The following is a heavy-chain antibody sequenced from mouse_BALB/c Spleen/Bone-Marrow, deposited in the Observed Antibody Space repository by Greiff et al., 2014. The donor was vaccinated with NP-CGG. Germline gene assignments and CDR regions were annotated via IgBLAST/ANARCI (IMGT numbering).Heavy chain of an antibody. CDR1: GFNIKDTY. CDR3: ANYYYGSSLFAY. CDR2: IHPANGNT. D-gene: IGHD1-1*01. Sequence: EVQLQQSGAELVKPGASVKLSCTASGFNIKDTYMHWVKQRPEQGLEWIGRIHPANGNTKYDPKFQGKATITADTSSNTAYLQLSSLTSEDTAVYYCANYYYGSSLFAYWGQGTLVTVSA. J-gene: IGHJ3*01. V-gene: IGHV14-3*02.